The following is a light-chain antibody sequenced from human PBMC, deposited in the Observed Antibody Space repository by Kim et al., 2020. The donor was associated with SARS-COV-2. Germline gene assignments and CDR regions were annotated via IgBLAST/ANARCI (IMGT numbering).Light chain of an antibody. J-gene: IGLJ2*01. CDR1: SSNIGNNA. V-gene: IGLV1-36*01. CDR3: AAWDDSLNAVI. CDR2: YDD. Sequence: RQRVTISCSGSSSNIGNNAVSWYQQLPGKAPRLVVYYDDLRPSGVSDRFSGSKSGTSASLAISGLQSEDEGDYYCAAWDDSLNAVIFGGGTQLTVL.